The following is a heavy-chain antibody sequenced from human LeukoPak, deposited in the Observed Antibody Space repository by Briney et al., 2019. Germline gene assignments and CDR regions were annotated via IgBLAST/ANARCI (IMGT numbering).Heavy chain of an antibody. Sequence: GGSLRLSCAASGFTFSSYWMSWVRQAPGKGLEWVSSISGSSSYIYYADSLKGRFTISRDNAKNSLYLQINSLRAGDTALYYCARADSNIAARRIGFDYWGQGTLVTVSS. J-gene: IGHJ4*02. D-gene: IGHD6-6*01. CDR1: GFTFSSYW. CDR2: ISGSSSYI. CDR3: ARADSNIAARRIGFDY. V-gene: IGHV3-21*01.